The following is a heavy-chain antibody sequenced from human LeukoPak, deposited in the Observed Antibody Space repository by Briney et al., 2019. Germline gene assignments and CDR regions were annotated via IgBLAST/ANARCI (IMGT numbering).Heavy chain of an antibody. V-gene: IGHV4-30-2*01. CDR1: GGSISSGGYS. J-gene: IGHJ4*02. D-gene: IGHD1-7*01. Sequence: PSQTLSLTCAVSGGSISSGGYSWSWIRQPPGKGLEWIGYIYHSGSTYYNPSLKSRVTISVDRSKNQFSLKLSSVTAADTAVYYCARDGITGTIDYWGQGTLVTVSS. CDR2: IYHSGST. CDR3: ARDGITGTIDY.